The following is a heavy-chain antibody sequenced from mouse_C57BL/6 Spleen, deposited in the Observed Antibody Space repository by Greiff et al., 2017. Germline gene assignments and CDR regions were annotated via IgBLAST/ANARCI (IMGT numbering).Heavy chain of an antibody. D-gene: IGHD1-1*01. CDR1: GYTFTGYW. CDR3: ARRCYDSYVSFAY. V-gene: IGHV1-9*01. J-gene: IGHJ3*01. CDR2: ILPGSGST. Sequence: VQLQQSGAELMKPGASVKLSCKATGYTFTGYWIEWVKQRPGHGLEWIGEILPGSGSTNYNEKFKGKATFTADTSSNTAYMQLSRLPTEDSAVSYCARRCYDSYVSFAYWGQGTLVTVSA.